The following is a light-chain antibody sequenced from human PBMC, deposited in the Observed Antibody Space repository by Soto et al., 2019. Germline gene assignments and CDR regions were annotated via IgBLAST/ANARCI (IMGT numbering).Light chain of an antibody. CDR2: DTY. CDR1: QNVSYF. J-gene: IGKJ4*01. Sequence: ESVLTKSPDCLSLSQWEIVALCCWASQNVSYFFAWYRQKPGQAPRLLIYDTYHRATGFPPRFSGSGSGTEFTATSSSLEPEDSAVYYCPQRTGCPLTIGGGTKVDIK. V-gene: IGKV3-11*01. CDR3: PQRTGCPLT.